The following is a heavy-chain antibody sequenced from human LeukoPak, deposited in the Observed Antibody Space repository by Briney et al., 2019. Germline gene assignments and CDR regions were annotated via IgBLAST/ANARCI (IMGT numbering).Heavy chain of an antibody. J-gene: IGHJ5*02. V-gene: IGHV1-18*01. Sequence: GASVTVSCKASGYTFTSYGINWVRQAPGQGLEWMGWISAYNGNTNYAQKLQGRVTMTTDTSTSTAYIELRSLRSDGTAVYYFARSEVGGSEFDPWGQGALVTVSS. D-gene: IGHD2-15*01. CDR1: GYTFTSYG. CDR3: ARSEVGGSEFDP. CDR2: ISAYNGNT.